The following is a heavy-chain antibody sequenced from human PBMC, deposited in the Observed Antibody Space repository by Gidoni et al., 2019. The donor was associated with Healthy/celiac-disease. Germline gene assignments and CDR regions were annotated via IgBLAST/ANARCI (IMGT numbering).Heavy chain of an antibody. CDR3: ARDSLNWNHLPDY. J-gene: IGHJ4*02. D-gene: IGHD1-1*01. CDR2: IYYSGST. V-gene: IGHV4-59*01. CDR1: GGSISSYY. Sequence: QVQLQESGPGLVKPSETLSLTCTVSGGSISSYYWSWIRQPPGKGLEWIGYIYYSGSTNYNPSLKSRVTISVDTSKNQYSLKLSSVTAADTAVYYCARDSLNWNHLPDYWGQGTLVTVSS.